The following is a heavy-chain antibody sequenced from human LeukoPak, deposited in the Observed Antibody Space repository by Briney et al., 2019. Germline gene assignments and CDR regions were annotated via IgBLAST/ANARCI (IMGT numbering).Heavy chain of an antibody. CDR3: ARELTIFGVVIRGTLDC. D-gene: IGHD3-3*01. CDR2: INPSGGST. V-gene: IGHV1-46*01. J-gene: IGHJ4*02. CDR1: GYTFTSYY. Sequence: ASVKVSCKASGYTFTSYYMHWVRQAPGQGLEWMGIINPSGGSTSYAQKFQGRVTMTRDTSTSTVYMELSSLRSEDTAVYYCARELTIFGVVIRGTLDCWGQGTLVTVSS.